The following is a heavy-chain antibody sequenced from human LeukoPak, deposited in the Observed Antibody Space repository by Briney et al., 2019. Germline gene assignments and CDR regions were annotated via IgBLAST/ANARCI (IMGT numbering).Heavy chain of an antibody. D-gene: IGHD6-19*01. Sequence: PGGSLRLSCAASGFTFSSYSMNWVRQAPGKGLEWVSYISSSSSTIYYADSVKGRFTISRDNAKNSLYLQMNSLRAEDTAVYYCAREREQWLVLHYFDYWGQGTLVTVSS. V-gene: IGHV3-48*01. CDR3: AREREQWLVLHYFDY. CDR2: ISSSSSTI. J-gene: IGHJ4*02. CDR1: GFTFSSYS.